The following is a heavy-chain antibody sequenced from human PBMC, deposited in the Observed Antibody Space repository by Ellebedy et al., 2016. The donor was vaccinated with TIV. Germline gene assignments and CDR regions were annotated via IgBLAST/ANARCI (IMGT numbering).Heavy chain of an antibody. Sequence: SETLSLTCAVYGGSFSGYDWSWIRQSPGKGLEWIGEINHSGGTNYNPSLKSRLTISVDTSKNQFSLRLTSVTAADTAVYYCARNMYSGNGGYWGPGTQVTVSS. CDR2: INHSGGT. CDR1: GGSFSGYD. V-gene: IGHV4-34*01. J-gene: IGHJ4*02. D-gene: IGHD5-12*01. CDR3: ARNMYSGNGGY.